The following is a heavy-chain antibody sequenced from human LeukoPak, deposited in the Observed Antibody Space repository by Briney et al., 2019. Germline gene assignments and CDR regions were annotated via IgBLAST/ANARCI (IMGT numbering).Heavy chain of an antibody. J-gene: IGHJ5*02. CDR1: GYSISSGYY. CDR3: ARGAVWFDP. V-gene: IGHV4-38-2*02. Sequence: TSSETLSLTCTVSGYSISSGYYWGWIRQPPGKGLEWIGSIYHSGSTYYNPSLKSRVTISVDTSKNQFSLKLSSVTAADTAVYYCARGAVWFDPWGQGTLVTVSS. CDR2: IYHSGST.